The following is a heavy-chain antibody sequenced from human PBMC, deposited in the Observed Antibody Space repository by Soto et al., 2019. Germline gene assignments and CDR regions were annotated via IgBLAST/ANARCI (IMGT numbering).Heavy chain of an antibody. J-gene: IGHJ6*02. CDR3: AQRYGAVSYYYYHMXV. CDR1: GFSLSTSGVA. Sequence: PTLVNPTQTLTLTCTFSGFSLSTSGVAVGWIRQPPGKALEWLALIYWDDDKRYNPSLKSRLTITKDTSRDQVVLTMTNMDPADTATYYCAQRYGAVSYYYYHMXVWGQGNPVTV. D-gene: IGHD3-10*01. V-gene: IGHV2-5*02. CDR2: IYWDDDK.